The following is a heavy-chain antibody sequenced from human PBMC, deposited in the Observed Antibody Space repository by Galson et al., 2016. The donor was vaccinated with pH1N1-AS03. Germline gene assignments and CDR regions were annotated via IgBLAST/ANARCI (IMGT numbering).Heavy chain of an antibody. J-gene: IGHJ5*01. Sequence: SVKVSCKASGYSFTNFDIKWVRQATGQGLEWMGWMNPNSGEAGYAQKFQGRVTLTRDTSITTAYMELSSLGADDTAVYYCARVMANNWFDSWGQGTLVTVSS. V-gene: IGHV1-8*01. D-gene: IGHD5-24*01. CDR3: ARVMANNWFDS. CDR2: MNPNSGEA. CDR1: GYSFTNFD.